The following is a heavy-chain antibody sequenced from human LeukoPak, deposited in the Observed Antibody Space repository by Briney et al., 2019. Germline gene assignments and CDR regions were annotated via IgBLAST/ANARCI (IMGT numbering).Heavy chain of an antibody. CDR1: GGTFSSYA. Sequence: SVKVSCKASGGTFSSYAISWVRQAPGQGLEWMGGIIPIFGTANYAQKFQGRVTITADESTSTAYMELSSLRSEDTTVYYCARDRRRYDYYYYYMDVWGKGTTVTVSS. J-gene: IGHJ6*03. D-gene: IGHD1-14*01. CDR3: ARDRRRYDYYYYYMDV. V-gene: IGHV1-69*13. CDR2: IIPIFGTA.